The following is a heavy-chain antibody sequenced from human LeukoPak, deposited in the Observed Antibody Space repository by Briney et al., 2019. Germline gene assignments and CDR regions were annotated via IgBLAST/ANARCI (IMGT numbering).Heavy chain of an antibody. CDR1: GGSISSGSYY. D-gene: IGHD1-26*01. CDR3: SRDAVGATTKGFXY. CDR2: IYTSGST. V-gene: IGHV4-61*02. Sequence: PSETLSLTCTASGGSISSGSYYWSWIRQPAGKGLEWIGRIYTSGSTNYNPSLKSRVTISVDTSKNQFSLKLSSVTAADTAVYYCSRDAVGATTKGFXYWGQGTXVT. J-gene: IGHJ4*02.